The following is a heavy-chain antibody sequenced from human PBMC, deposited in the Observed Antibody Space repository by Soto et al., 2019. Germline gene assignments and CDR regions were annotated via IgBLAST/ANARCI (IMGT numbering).Heavy chain of an antibody. Sequence: SETLSLTCTVSGGSISSSSYYWGWIRQPPGKGLEWIGSIYYSGSTYYNPSLKSRVTISVDTSKNQFSLQLNSVTPEDTAVYYCARETREVAGSLNPIDYWGQGTLVTVSS. J-gene: IGHJ4*02. D-gene: IGHD6-19*01. V-gene: IGHV4-39*02. CDR3: ARETREVAGSLNPIDY. CDR2: IYYSGST. CDR1: GGSISSSSYY.